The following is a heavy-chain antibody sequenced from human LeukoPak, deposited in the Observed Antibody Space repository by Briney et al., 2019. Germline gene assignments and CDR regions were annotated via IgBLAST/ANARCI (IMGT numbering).Heavy chain of an antibody. V-gene: IGHV3-30*03. Sequence: GGSLRLSCAASGFTFSSYGMHWVRQAPGKGLEWVAVISYDGSNKYYADSVKGRFTISRDNSKNTLYLQMNSLRAEDTAVYYCEIAAAGSVDYWGQGTLVTVSS. D-gene: IGHD6-13*01. CDR3: EIAAAGSVDY. J-gene: IGHJ4*02. CDR2: ISYDGSNK. CDR1: GFTFSSYG.